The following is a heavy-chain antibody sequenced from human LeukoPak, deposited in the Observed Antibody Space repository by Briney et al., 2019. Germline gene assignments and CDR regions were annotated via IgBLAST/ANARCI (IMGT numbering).Heavy chain of an antibody. CDR3: ARHDYGDKASFDY. CDR2: MNPNSGNT. V-gene: IGHV1-8*01. J-gene: IGHJ4*02. CDR1: GYTFTSYD. Sequence: ASVKVSCTASGYTFTSYDINWVRQATGQGLEWMGWMNPNSGNTGYAQNFQGRVTMTRDTSITTAYMELSSLRSDDTAVYYCARHDYGDKASFDYWGQGTLVTVSS. D-gene: IGHD4-17*01.